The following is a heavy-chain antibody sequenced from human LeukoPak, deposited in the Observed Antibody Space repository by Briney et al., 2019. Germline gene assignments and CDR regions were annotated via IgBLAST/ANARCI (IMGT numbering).Heavy chain of an antibody. Sequence: SQTLSLTCTVSGGSISSGGYYWSWIRQHPGKGLEWIGYIYYSGSTYYNPSLKSRVTISVDTSKNQFSLKLSSVTAADTAVYYCARGPSGYDSSVYYSLRWFDYWGQGTLVTVSS. J-gene: IGHJ4*02. CDR2: IYYSGST. V-gene: IGHV4-31*03. CDR1: GGSISSGGYY. D-gene: IGHD3-22*01. CDR3: ARGPSGYDSSVYYSLRWFDY.